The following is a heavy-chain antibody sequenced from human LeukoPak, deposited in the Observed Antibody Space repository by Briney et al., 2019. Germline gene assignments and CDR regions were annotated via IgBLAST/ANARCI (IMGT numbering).Heavy chain of an antibody. CDR2: IYYSGST. CDR1: GGSVSSGGYY. Sequence: PSQTLSLTCTVSGGSVSSGGYYWSWIRQHPGKGLEWIGYIYYSGSTYYNPSLKSRVTISVDTSKNQFSLKLSSMTAADTAVYYCALGVGADGLDYWSQGTLVTVSS. J-gene: IGHJ4*02. CDR3: ALGVGADGLDY. V-gene: IGHV4-31*03. D-gene: IGHD1-26*01.